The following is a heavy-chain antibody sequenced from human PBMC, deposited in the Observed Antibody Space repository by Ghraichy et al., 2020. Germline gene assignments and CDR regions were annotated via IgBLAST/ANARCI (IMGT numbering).Heavy chain of an antibody. J-gene: IGHJ6*02. CDR1: GFTFSSSG. V-gene: IGHV3-30*03. CDR3: ARERGSGSFYFYYFGMDV. Sequence: LSLTCAASGFTFSSSGMHWVRQAPGKGLEWVAGISYEGSNKHYADSVRGRFTISRDNSKNTLYLQMNSLRPEDTAVYSCARERGSGSFYFYYFGMDVWGQGTTVTVSS. CDR2: ISYEGSNK. D-gene: IGHD3-10*01.